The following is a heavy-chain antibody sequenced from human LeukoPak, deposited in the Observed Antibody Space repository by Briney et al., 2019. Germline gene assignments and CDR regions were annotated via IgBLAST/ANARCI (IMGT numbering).Heavy chain of an antibody. CDR2: ISSSGSYI. CDR1: GFTFSSYS. Sequence: GGSLRLSCAASGFTFSSYSMNWVRQAPGKGLEWVSSISSSGSYIYYADSVKGRFTISRDNAKNSLYLQMNSLRAEDMAVYHCARDGESSYGLHDFDYWGQGTLVTVSS. V-gene: IGHV3-21*01. D-gene: IGHD5-18*01. CDR3: ARDGESSYGLHDFDY. J-gene: IGHJ4*02.